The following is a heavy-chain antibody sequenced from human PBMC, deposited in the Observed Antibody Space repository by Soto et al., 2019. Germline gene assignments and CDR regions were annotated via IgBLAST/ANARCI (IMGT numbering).Heavy chain of an antibody. CDR3: TKASADRHHMDV. Sequence: GGSLRLSCAASGFTFSNFVLRWVREAPGKGLEWVSTITETGGDTFYTDSVKGRFTISRDNSKNTLYLQMSSLRAEDTALYYCTKASADRHHMDVWGQGTTVTVSS. V-gene: IGHV3-23*01. CDR2: ITETGGDT. CDR1: GFTFSNFV. J-gene: IGHJ6*02.